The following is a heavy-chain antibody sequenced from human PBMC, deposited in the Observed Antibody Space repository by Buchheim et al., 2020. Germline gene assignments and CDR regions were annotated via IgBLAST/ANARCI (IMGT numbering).Heavy chain of an antibody. D-gene: IGHD3-22*01. CDR2: INAYNGKT. V-gene: IGHV1-18*01. J-gene: IGHJ4*02. CDR3: ARDRPLMRHYYESSGPPGY. CDR1: GYTFSSYG. Sequence: QVHLVQSGAEVKKPGASVKVSCEASGYTFSSYGITWVRQAPGQGLEWMGWINAYNGKTNYAQKIQGRVTMTTDPSTSTVYMELRSLRSDDTAVYYCARDRPLMRHYYESSGPPGYWGQGTL.